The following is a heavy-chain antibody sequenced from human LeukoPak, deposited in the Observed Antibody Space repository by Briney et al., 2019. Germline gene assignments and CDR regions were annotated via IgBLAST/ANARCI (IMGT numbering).Heavy chain of an antibody. Sequence: GGSLTLFCAASGFTFSSYGMHWVRQAPGKGLEWVAVIWYDGSNKYYADSVKGRFTISRDNSKNTLYLQMNSLRAEDTAVYYCARDDCSSTSCYVSYYYGMDVWGKGTTVTVSS. CDR3: ARDDCSSTSCYVSYYYGMDV. J-gene: IGHJ6*04. CDR2: IWYDGSNK. D-gene: IGHD2-2*01. V-gene: IGHV3-33*01. CDR1: GFTFSSYG.